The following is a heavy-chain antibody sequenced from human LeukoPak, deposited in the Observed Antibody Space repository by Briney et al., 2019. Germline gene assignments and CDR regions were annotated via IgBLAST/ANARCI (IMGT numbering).Heavy chain of an antibody. CDR1: GFTVSSNY. CDR3: ARVSRITMVRGGID. CDR2: IYSGGST. V-gene: IGHV3-53*01. Sequence: GGSLRLSCAASGFTVSSNYMSWVRQAPGKGLEWVSVIYSGGSTYYADSVKGRFTISRDNSKNTLYLQMNSLRAEDTAVYYCARVSRITMVRGGIDWGQGTLVTVSS. J-gene: IGHJ4*02. D-gene: IGHD3-10*01.